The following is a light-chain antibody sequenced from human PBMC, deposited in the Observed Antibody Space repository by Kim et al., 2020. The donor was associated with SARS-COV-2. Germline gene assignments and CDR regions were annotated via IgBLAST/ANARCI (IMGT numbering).Light chain of an antibody. J-gene: IGKJ4*01. CDR2: ETS. V-gene: IGKV3-11*01. Sequence: VSPGERATLSCRASQSVGNSVAWFQQKPGQAPRLLICETSNRDTGIPARFSGSGSGTGFTLTISSLEPEDFAVYYCQQRYDWPLTFGGGTKVDIK. CDR3: QQRYDWPLT. CDR1: QSVGNS.